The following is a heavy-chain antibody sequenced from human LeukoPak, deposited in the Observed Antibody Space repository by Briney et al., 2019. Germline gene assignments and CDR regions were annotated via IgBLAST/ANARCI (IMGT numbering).Heavy chain of an antibody. Sequence: PGGSLRLSCVASGFTFRSFEMNWVRQAPGKGLEWVSYISSSGSTIYYADSVKGRFTISRDNAKNSLYLQMNSLRAEDTAVYYCARVSSFYYYYMDVWGKGTTVTVSS. J-gene: IGHJ6*03. D-gene: IGHD6-6*01. V-gene: IGHV3-48*03. CDR3: ARVSSFYYYYMDV. CDR2: ISSSGSTI. CDR1: GFTFRSFE.